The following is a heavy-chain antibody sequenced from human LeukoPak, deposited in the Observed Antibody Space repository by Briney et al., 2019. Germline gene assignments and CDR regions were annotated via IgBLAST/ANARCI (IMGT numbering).Heavy chain of an antibody. CDR3: ASIIRYYYDSSGFPSG. CDR2: ISSSSSYI. CDR1: GFTFSSYS. V-gene: IGHV3-21*01. Sequence: GGSLRLSCAASGFTFSSYSMKWVRQAPGKGLEWVSSISSSSSYIYYADSVKGRFTISRDNAKNSLYLQMNSLRAEDTAVYYCASIIRYYYDSSGFPSGWGQGTLVTVSS. J-gene: IGHJ4*02. D-gene: IGHD3-22*01.